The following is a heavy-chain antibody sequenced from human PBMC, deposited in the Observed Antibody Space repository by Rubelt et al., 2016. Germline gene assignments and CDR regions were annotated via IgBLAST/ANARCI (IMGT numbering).Heavy chain of an antibody. CDR1: GCTFSSYA. CDR2: IDYSGGT. CDR3: VRDFGNYATDH. V-gene: IGHV4-39*07. D-gene: IGHD1-7*01. Sequence: VQLLDSGGGLVQPGGSLTLSCAASGCTFSSYAMSWVSQAPGKGLEWIATIDYSGGTSYNPSLKSRVTISVDTSKTKFSLRLRSGTAADTAVYYCVRDFGNYATDHWGQGTLVTVSS. J-gene: IGHJ5*02.